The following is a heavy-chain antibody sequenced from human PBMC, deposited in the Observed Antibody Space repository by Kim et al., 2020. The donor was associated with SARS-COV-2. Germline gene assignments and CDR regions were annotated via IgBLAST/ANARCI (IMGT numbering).Heavy chain of an antibody. Sequence: RYSPSFQGQVTISADKSISTAYLQWSSLKASDTAMYYCARRERGARYFDLWGRGTLVTVSS. V-gene: IGHV5-51*01. D-gene: IGHD1-26*01. J-gene: IGHJ2*01. CDR3: ARRERGARYFDL.